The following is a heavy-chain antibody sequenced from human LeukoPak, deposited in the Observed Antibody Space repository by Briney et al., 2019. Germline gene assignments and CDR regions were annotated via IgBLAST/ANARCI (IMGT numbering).Heavy chain of an antibody. V-gene: IGHV3-21*01. CDR1: GFTFESYS. D-gene: IGHD1-26*01. CDR2: ISTFGDYI. Sequence: PGGSLRLSCAASGFTFESYSMNWVRQAPGKGLEWVSSISTFGDYIYYADSVKGRFTISRDNANNSLYLQMNSLRAEDTAVYHCARGGNWFDPWGQGTLVTASS. J-gene: IGHJ5*02. CDR3: ARGGNWFDP.